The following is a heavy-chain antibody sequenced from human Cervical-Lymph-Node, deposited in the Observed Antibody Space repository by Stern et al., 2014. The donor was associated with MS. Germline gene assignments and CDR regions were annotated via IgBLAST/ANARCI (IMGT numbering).Heavy chain of an antibody. D-gene: IGHD3-10*01. CDR3: ARGGRGVGLEY. Sequence: QVQLVESGGGVVQPGRSLSLSCVASGFTFSTYAMHWVRPAPGKGLECVAFVSYDGTQRNSTDSVKARFTISRDNSKNTLYLHMNSLRDEDTAVYFCARGGRGVGLEYWGQGALVTVSS. J-gene: IGHJ4*02. CDR1: GFTFSTYA. V-gene: IGHV3-30-3*01. CDR2: VSYDGTQR.